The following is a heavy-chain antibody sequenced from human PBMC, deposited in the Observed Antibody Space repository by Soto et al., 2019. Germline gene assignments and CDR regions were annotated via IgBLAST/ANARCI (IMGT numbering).Heavy chain of an antibody. D-gene: IGHD3-16*01. V-gene: IGHV1-8*01. Sequence: ASVKVSCKASGYTVTGYDIHWVRQATGQGLEWMGWMNPNTGYTANAQKFQGRVTMTRNISISTVYMELSSLSSEDTAVYYCAREGEMPYYYYGLDVWGQGTTVTVSS. CDR1: GYTVTGYD. CDR3: AREGEMPYYYYGLDV. J-gene: IGHJ6*02. CDR2: MNPNTGYT.